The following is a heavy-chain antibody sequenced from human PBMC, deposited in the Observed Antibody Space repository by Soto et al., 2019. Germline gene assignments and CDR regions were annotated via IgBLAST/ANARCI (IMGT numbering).Heavy chain of an antibody. D-gene: IGHD4-17*01. CDR1: GFTFSSYA. J-gene: IGHJ6*02. V-gene: IGHV3-30-3*01. Sequence: GGSLRLSCAASGFTFSSYAMHWVRQAPGKGLEWVAVISYDGSNKYYADSVKGRFTISRDNSKNTLYLQMNSLRAEDTAVYYCVMGYGGILRYYYYGMDVWGQGTTVTVSS. CDR2: ISYDGSNK. CDR3: VMGYGGILRYYYYGMDV.